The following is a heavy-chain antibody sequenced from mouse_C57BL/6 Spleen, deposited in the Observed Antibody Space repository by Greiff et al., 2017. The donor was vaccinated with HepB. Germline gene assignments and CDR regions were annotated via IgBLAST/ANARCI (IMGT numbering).Heavy chain of an antibody. Sequence: VQLQQSGAALVRPGASVTLSCKASGYTFTDYEMHWVKQTPVHGLEWIGAIDPETGGTAYNQKFKGKAILTADKSSSTAYMELRSLTSEDSAVYYCTRSLITTVVAGAMDYWGQGTSVTVSS. CDR1: GYTFTDYE. CDR2: IDPETGGT. J-gene: IGHJ4*01. D-gene: IGHD1-1*01. V-gene: IGHV1-15*01. CDR3: TRSLITTVVAGAMDY.